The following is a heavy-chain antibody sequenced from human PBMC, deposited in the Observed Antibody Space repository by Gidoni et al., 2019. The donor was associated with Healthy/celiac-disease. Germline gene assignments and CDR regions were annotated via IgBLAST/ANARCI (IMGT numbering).Heavy chain of an antibody. Sequence: LVESGGGVVQPGRSLRLSCAASGFTFSSYGMHWVRQAPGKGLAWVAVRWYDGSNKYYADSVKGRFTISRDNSKNTLYLQMNSLRAEDTAVYYCARERVDDFWSGSLLYYYYGMDVWGQGTTVTVSS. V-gene: IGHV3-33*01. CDR3: ARERVDDFWSGSLLYYYYGMDV. D-gene: IGHD3-3*01. CDR2: RWYDGSNK. CDR1: GFTFSSYG. J-gene: IGHJ6*02.